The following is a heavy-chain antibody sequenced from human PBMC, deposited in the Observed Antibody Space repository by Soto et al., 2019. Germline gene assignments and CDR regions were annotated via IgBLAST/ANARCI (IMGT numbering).Heavy chain of an antibody. J-gene: IGHJ5*02. CDR2: ISAYNGNT. V-gene: IGHV1-18*01. CDR3: ARFCISTSCYDYWAALP. CDR1: GYTFTSYG. D-gene: IGHD2-2*01. Sequence: QVQLVQSGAEVKKPGASVKVSCKASGYTFTSYGISWVRQAPGQGLEWMGWISAYNGNTNYAQKLQGRVTMTTDTPTSTAYMERRSLRSDDTAVYYCARFCISTSCYDYWAALPWGQGTLVTVSS.